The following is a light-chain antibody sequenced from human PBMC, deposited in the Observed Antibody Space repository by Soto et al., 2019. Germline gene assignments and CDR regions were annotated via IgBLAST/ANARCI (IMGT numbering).Light chain of an antibody. CDR3: QQYETFSGT. CDR2: DAS. V-gene: IGKV1-5*01. J-gene: IGKJ1*01. Sequence: DIHMTQSPSTLSSSVGDKLTVTCRASQSVSGWLAWYQQKPGEAPKLLIYDASALPRGVPSRFSGSGSGTKFTLTIASLQPDDFATYYCQQYETFSGTFGPGTKVDIK. CDR1: QSVSGW.